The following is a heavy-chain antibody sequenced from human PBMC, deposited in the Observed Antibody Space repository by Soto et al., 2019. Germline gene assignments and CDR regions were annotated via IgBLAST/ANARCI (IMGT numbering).Heavy chain of an antibody. V-gene: IGHV3-9*01. CDR1: GFTFHHFA. CDR2: ISWNGESI. J-gene: IGHJ6*02. CDR3: AADRLDYYYGMDV. Sequence: GGSLRLSCAASGFTFHHFAMHWVRQAPGKGLEWVSGISWNGESIDYADSVKGRFTISRDNTKNSLWLQMDSLRVEDTALYYCAADRLDYYYGMDVWGQGTTVTVSS.